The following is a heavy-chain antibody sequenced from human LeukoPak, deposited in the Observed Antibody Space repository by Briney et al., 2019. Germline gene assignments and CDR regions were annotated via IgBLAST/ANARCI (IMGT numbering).Heavy chain of an antibody. CDR1: GGSISSYY. D-gene: IGHD6-19*01. J-gene: IGHJ4*02. V-gene: IGHV4-4*07. CDR3: ARYRSGYSSGRYSY. CDR2: IYTSGST. Sequence: SETLSLTCTVSGGSISSYYWSWIRQPAGKGLEWIGRIYTSGSTNYNPSLKSRVTMSVDTSKNQFSLKLSSVTAADTAVYYCARYRSGYSSGRYSYWGQGILVTVSS.